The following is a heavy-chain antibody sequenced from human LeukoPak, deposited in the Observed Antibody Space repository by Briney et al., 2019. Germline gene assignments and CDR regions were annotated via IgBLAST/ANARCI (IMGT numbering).Heavy chain of an antibody. Sequence: SGPTLVKPTQTLTLTCTFSGISLSTPAVGVGWIRQPPGKAPEWLALIYWNDIKRYSPSLKSRLTITKDTSKNQVVLTVANVDPVDRATPFCRLSPATYDSRGYPKLPGAFDVWGQGTMVTVSS. D-gene: IGHD3-22*01. CDR3: RLSPATYDSRGYPKLPGAFDV. CDR2: IYWNDIK. V-gene: IGHV2-5*01. J-gene: IGHJ3*01. CDR1: GISLSTPAVG.